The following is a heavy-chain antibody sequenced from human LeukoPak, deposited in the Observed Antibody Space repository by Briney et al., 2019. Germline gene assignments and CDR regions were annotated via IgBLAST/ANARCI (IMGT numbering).Heavy chain of an antibody. J-gene: IGHJ4*02. V-gene: IGHV4-39*07. CDR3: ARGRRGQAYDFWSGYSGADY. D-gene: IGHD3-3*01. CDR2: IYYSGST. CDR1: GGPISSSSYY. Sequence: PSETLSLTCTVSGGPISSSSYYWGWLRQPPGKGLEWLGSIYYSGSTYYNPSLKSRVTISVDTSKNQFSLKLSSVTAADTAVYYCARGRRGQAYDFWSGYSGADYWGQGTLVTVSS.